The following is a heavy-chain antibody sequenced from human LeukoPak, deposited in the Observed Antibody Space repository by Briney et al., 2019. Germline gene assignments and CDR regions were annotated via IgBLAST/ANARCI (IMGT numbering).Heavy chain of an antibody. CDR2: ISWNSGRM. Sequence: PGRSPRLSCAASGVTFDDYAMHWVRQAPGKGLEWVSSISWNSGRMDYADSVKGRFTISRDNAKNSLYLQMNSLRVEDMALYYCAKDVNYSPSGTFDYWGQGTLVTVSS. CDR3: AKDVNYSPSGTFDY. CDR1: GVTFDDYA. D-gene: IGHD3-10*01. J-gene: IGHJ4*02. V-gene: IGHV3-9*03.